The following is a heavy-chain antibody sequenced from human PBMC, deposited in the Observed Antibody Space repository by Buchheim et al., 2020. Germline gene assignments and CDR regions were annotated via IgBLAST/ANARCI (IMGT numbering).Heavy chain of an antibody. J-gene: IGHJ2*01. Sequence: EVQLVESGGGLVQPGRSLRLSCTASGFSFGDYAMSWFRQAPGKGLEWVGFIRSKTYRGTTEYAASVKGRFTISRDDSKSIAYLRMNSLKTEDTAVYYCTSYGDYRDTYWYFDLWGRGTL. CDR2: IRSKTYRGTT. CDR1: GFSFGDYA. CDR3: TSYGDYRDTYWYFDL. V-gene: IGHV3-49*03. D-gene: IGHD4-17*01.